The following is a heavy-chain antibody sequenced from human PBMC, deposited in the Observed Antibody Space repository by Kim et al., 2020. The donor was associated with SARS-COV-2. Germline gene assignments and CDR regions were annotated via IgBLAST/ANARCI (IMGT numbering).Heavy chain of an antibody. D-gene: IGHD3-10*01. CDR2: ISGYDSDV. J-gene: IGHJ5*01. V-gene: IGHV5-51*01. CDR3: AREMFVIEDRGALDS. CDR1: GFSLSSHW. Sequence: GESLKISCKASGFSLSSHWIAWVRQVPGRGLEWMGIISGYDSDVTYSPSFQGHVTISVDKSANTAYLQWSSLRASDSAIYYCAREMFVIEDRGALDSWGQGTLVTVSS.